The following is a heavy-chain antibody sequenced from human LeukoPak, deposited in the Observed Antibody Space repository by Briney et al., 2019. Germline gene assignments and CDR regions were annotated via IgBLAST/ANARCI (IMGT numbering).Heavy chain of an antibody. J-gene: IGHJ4*02. CDR3: AKARGRDGYKDELDY. CDR1: EFTFSSCA. Sequence: GGSLRLSCAASEFTFSSCAMGWVRQAPGGGLEWVSVISGSGGSTYYADSVKGRFTISRDNSKNTLYLQMNSLRAEDTAVYYCAKARGRDGYKDELDYWGQGTLVTVSS. D-gene: IGHD5-24*01. V-gene: IGHV3-23*01. CDR2: ISGSGGST.